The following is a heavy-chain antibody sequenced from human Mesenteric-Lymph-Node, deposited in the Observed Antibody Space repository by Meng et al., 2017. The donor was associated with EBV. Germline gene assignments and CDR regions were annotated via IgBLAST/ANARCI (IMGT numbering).Heavy chain of an antibody. V-gene: IGHV2-5*02. Sequence: QITLKESGPTLVKPTQTLPLTCDFSGFSLSTSGVGVGWIRQPPGKALEWLALIYWDDDKRYSPSLESRLTITKDTSKNEVVLVMTNMDPVDTGTYFCTYRQDITVDYIDYSGHGTLGTVSS. CDR2: IYWDDDK. CDR3: TYRQDITVDYIDY. J-gene: IGHJ4*01. D-gene: IGHD2-15*01. CDR1: GFSLSTSGVG.